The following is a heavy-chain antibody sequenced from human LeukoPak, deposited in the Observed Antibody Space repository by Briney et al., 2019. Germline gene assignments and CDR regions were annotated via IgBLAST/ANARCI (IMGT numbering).Heavy chain of an antibody. V-gene: IGHV4-4*02. D-gene: IGHD3-22*01. CDR1: GGSIINSNW. CDR2: IDHSGST. CDR3: ARLPITMIVALDY. J-gene: IGHJ4*02. Sequence: SGTLSLTCAVSGGSIINSNWWSWVRQPPGKGLEWIGEIDHSGSTSYNPSLKSRVTMSVDRSQNQFSLRLSTVTAADTAVYYCARLPITMIVALDYWGQGTLVTVSS.